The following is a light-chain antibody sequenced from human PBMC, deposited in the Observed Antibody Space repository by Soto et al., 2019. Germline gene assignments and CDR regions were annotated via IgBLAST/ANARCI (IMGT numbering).Light chain of an antibody. Sequence: QSVLTQPASVSGSPGQSITFSCTGTSSDVGGYNYVSWYQQHPGKAPKLMIYEVSNRPSGVSNRSSGSKSGNTASLTISGLQAEDEADYYCSSYTSSSTLVFGEGTQLTVL. CDR1: SSDVGGYNY. J-gene: IGLJ2*01. V-gene: IGLV2-14*01. CDR2: EVS. CDR3: SSYTSSSTLV.